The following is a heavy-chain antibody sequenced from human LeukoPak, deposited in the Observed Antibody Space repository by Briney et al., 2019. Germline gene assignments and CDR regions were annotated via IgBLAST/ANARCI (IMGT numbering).Heavy chain of an antibody. V-gene: IGHV4-34*01. D-gene: IGHD3-22*01. CDR3: ARGRQRVRMIVVVSDAFDI. CDR2: INHSGST. J-gene: IGHJ3*02. CDR1: GGSFSGYY. Sequence: SETLSLTCAVYGGSFSGYYWSWIRQPPGKGLEWIGEINHSGSTNYNPSLKSRVTISVDTSKNQFSLKLSSVAAADTAVYYCARGRQRVRMIVVVSDAFDIWGQGTMVTVSS.